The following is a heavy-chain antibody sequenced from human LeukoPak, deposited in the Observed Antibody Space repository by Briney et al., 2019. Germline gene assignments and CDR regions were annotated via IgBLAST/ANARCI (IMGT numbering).Heavy chain of an antibody. Sequence: GASVKVSCKTSGYNYATSGISWARQAPGQGLEWMGWISVQNGNVKYSQRFQGRVNLTTDTSTTSAYMDLRSLTSDDTAVYYCARDSGSYWNYLDYWGQGTLVTVSS. CDR3: ARDSGSYWNYLDY. CDR2: ISVQNGNV. V-gene: IGHV1-18*01. CDR1: GYNYATSG. D-gene: IGHD1-26*01. J-gene: IGHJ4*02.